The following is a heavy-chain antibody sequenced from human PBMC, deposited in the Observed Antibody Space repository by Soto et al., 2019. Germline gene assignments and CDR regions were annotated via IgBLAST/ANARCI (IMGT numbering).Heavy chain of an antibody. V-gene: IGHV3-30*18. CDR1: GFTFSNYV. D-gene: IGHD3-10*01. CDR2: ISYDGSNK. J-gene: IGHJ6*02. CDR3: AKGRAPFQEGYGMDV. Sequence: PGGSLRLSCAASGFTFSNYVMSWVRQAPGKGLEWVAVISYDGSNKYYADSVKGRFTISRDNSKNTLYLQMNSLRAEDTAVYYYAKGRAPFQEGYGMDVWGQGTTVTVSS.